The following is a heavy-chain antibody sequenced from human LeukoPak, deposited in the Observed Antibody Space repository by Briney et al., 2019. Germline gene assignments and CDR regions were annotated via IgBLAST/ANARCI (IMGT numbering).Heavy chain of an antibody. CDR3: ARDYLLLYFGDGYFDL. J-gene: IGHJ2*01. V-gene: IGHV3-23*01. Sequence: HPGGTLRLSCAASGFTFSSYSMSWVRQAPGKGLEWVSIISDSGANTYYADSVRGRFTISRDNAKNSLYLQMNSLRAEDTAVYYCARDYLLLYFGDGYFDLWGRGTLVTVSS. D-gene: IGHD3-10*01. CDR2: ISDSGANT. CDR1: GFTFSSYS.